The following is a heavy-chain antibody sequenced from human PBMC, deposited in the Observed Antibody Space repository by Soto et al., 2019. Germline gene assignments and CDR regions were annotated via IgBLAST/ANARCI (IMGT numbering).Heavy chain of an antibody. V-gene: IGHV3-49*04. D-gene: IGHD5-18*01. CDR3: TRNSDTALHFDY. J-gene: IGHJ4*01. CDR1: GFIFSNYS. Sequence: GGSLRLSCAASGFIFSNYSMNWVRQAPGKGLEWIASIYSKTYGETTHYDASVAGRFSISRDDSKSIAYLQMNSLKTEDTAVYYCTRNSDTALHFDYWGQGTLVTVSS. CDR2: IYSKTYGETT.